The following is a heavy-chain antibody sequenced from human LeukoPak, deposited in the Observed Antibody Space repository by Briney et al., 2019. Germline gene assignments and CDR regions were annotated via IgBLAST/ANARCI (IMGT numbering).Heavy chain of an antibody. CDR3: ARVPYSSGWYDDY. J-gene: IGHJ4*02. D-gene: IGHD6-19*01. V-gene: IGHV3-48*01. CDR1: GFTFSSYS. CDR2: ISSSSSTI. Sequence: PGGSLRLSCAASGFTFSSYSMSWVRQAPGKGLEWVSYISSSSSTIYYADSVKGRFTISRDNAKNSLYLQMNSLGAEDTAVYYCARVPYSSGWYDDYWGQGTLVTVSS.